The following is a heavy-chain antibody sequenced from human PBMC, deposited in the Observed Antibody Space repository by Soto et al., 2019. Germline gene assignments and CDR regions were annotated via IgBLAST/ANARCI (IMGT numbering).Heavy chain of an antibody. D-gene: IGHD3-3*01. V-gene: IGHV3-23*01. CDR1: GFTFSNYA. J-gene: IGHJ4*02. CDR2: ISPSGSST. CDR3: AKESITIFGVVMNYFDS. Sequence: EVQLLESGGGLVQPGGSLRLSCAASGFTFSNYAMSWVRQAPGKGLEWVSAISPSGSSTYADSVKGRFLIYRDNSKSTLYLQMNSPRADDTAVYYCAKESITIFGVVMNYFDSWGQGTLVTVSS.